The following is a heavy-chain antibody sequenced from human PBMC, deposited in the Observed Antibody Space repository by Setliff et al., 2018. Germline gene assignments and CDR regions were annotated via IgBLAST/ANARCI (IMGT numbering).Heavy chain of an antibody. J-gene: IGHJ3*02. V-gene: IGHV4-59*01. D-gene: IGHD3-22*01. Sequence: PSETLSLTCTVSGGSISSYYWSWIRQPPGKGLEWIGYIYCSGSTNYNPSLKSRVTISVDTSKNQFSLKLSSVTAADTAVYYRARYRGNYYDSSGYYSGDAFDIWGQGTMVTVSS. CDR2: IYCSGST. CDR3: ARYRGNYYDSSGYYSGDAFDI. CDR1: GGSISSYY.